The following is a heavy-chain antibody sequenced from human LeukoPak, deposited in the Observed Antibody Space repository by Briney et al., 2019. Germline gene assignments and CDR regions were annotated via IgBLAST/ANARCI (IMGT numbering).Heavy chain of an antibody. D-gene: IGHD2-2*02. V-gene: IGHV1-2*02. CDR2: INPNSGGT. Sequence: SVKVSCKASGYTFTGYYMHWVRQAPGQGLEWMGWINPNSGGTNYAQKFQGRATMTRDTSISTAYMELSRLRSDDTAVYYCATLGYCSSTSCYKHGSFDYWGQGTLVTVSS. J-gene: IGHJ4*02. CDR1: GYTFTGYY. CDR3: ATLGYCSSTSCYKHGSFDY.